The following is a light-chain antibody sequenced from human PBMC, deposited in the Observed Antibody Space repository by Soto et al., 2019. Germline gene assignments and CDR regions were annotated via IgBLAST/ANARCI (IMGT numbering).Light chain of an antibody. Sequence: IQMTQSPSSLSASVGDRVTITCQATQDISNLLNWFQQKPGKAPKLLIYDASNLETGVPSRFSGSGSGTEFTLTISSLQPDDFATYYCQQYNSYSPITFGQGTRLEIK. CDR2: DAS. V-gene: IGKV1-33*01. J-gene: IGKJ5*01. CDR3: QQYNSYSPIT. CDR1: QDISNL.